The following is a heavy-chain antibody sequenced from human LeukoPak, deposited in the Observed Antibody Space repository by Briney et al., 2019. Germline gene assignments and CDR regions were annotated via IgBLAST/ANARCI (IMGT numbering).Heavy chain of an antibody. CDR1: GFTFSSYW. V-gene: IGHV3-74*01. CDR3: ARDRNTGSSYENLFEY. Sequence: GGSRRLSCAASGFTFSSYWMHWVRQAPGKGLVWVSRINSDGSSTSYADSVKGRFTISRDNAKNTLYPQMNSLRAEDTSVYYCARDRNTGSSYENLFEYWGQGSLVTVSS. D-gene: IGHD1-26*01. J-gene: IGHJ4*02. CDR2: INSDGSST.